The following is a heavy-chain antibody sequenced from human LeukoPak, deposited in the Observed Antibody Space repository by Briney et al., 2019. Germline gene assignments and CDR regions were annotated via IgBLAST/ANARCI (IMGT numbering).Heavy chain of an antibody. D-gene: IGHD2-2*01. V-gene: IGHV1-8*03. CDR2: MNPNSGNT. J-gene: IGHJ4*02. CDR3: ARAPAPAAPFDY. CDR1: GYTFTSYD. Sequence: ASVKVSCKASGYTFTSYDINWVRQATGQGLEWMGWMNPNSGNTGYAQMFQGRVTITRNTSISTAYMELSSLRSEDTAVYYCARAPAPAAPFDYWAREPWSPSPQ.